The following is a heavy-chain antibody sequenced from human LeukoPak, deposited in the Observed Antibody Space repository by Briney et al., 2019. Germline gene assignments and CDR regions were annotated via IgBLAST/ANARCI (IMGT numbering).Heavy chain of an antibody. CDR2: IYYSGST. CDR3: ASTPGYSSGWSEKYAFDI. J-gene: IGHJ3*02. Sequence: SETLSLTCTVSGGSISSYYWSWIRQPPGKGLEWIGYIYYSGSTNYNPSLKSRVTISVDTSKNQFSLKLSSVTAADTAVYYCASTPGYSSGWSEKYAFDIWGQGTMVTVSS. V-gene: IGHV4-59*01. D-gene: IGHD6-19*01. CDR1: GGSISSYY.